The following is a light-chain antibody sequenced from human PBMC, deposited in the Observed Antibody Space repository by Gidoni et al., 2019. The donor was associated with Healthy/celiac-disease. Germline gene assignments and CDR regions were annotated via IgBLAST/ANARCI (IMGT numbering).Light chain of an antibody. J-gene: IGLJ2*01. V-gene: IGLV3-1*01. CDR1: KLGDKY. CDR2: QDS. CDR3: QAWDSSTALV. Sequence: SYELTQPPSVSVSPGQTASITCSGDKLGDKYACWYQQKPGQSPVLVIYQDSKRPSGIPERFSGSNSGNTATLTISGTQAMDEADYDCQAWDSSTALVFGGGTKLT.